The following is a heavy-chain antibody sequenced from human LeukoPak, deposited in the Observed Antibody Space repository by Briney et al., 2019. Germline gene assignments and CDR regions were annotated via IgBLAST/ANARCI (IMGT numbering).Heavy chain of an antibody. J-gene: IGHJ4*02. CDR1: GFTFSSYA. D-gene: IGHD6-19*01. V-gene: IGHV3-30*04. CDR3: ARVSSSGWYTDY. Sequence: GGSLRLSCAASGFTFSSYAMHWVRQAPGKGLEWVAVISYDGSNKYYADSVKGRFTISRDNSKNTLYLQVNSLRAEDTAVYYCARVSSSGWYTDYWGQGTLVTVSS. CDR2: ISYDGSNK.